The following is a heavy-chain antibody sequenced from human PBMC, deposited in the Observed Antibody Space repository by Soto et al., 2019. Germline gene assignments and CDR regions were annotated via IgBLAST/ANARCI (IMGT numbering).Heavy chain of an antibody. V-gene: IGHV3-66*01. Sequence: PGGSLRLSCAASGFTVSSNYMSWVRQAPGKGLEWVSVIYSGGSTYYADSVKGRFTISRDNSKNTLYLQMNSLRAEDTAVYYCARECRTNGVEPNVGRAYNYYYGMDVWGQGTTVTVSS. CDR1: GFTVSSNY. CDR3: ARECRTNGVEPNVGRAYNYYYGMDV. J-gene: IGHJ6*02. D-gene: IGHD2-8*01. CDR2: IYSGGST.